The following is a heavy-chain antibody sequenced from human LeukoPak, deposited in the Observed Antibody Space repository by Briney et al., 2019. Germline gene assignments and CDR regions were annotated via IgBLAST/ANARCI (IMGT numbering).Heavy chain of an antibody. CDR3: ARGFRSRAGYYDSRTYNFDH. Sequence: SETLSLTCAVSGYSIISDYYWGWIRQPPGKGLEWTGNIHHSGSTFYNPSLKSRVTISVDTSKNQLSLKLSSVTAADTAVYYCARGFRSRAGYYDSRTYNFDHWGQGTLVTVSS. CDR1: GYSIISDYY. J-gene: IGHJ4*02. CDR2: IHHSGST. D-gene: IGHD3-22*01. V-gene: IGHV4-38-2*01.